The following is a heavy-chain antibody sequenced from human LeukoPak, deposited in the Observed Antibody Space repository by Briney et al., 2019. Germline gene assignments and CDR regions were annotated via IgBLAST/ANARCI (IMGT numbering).Heavy chain of an antibody. CDR3: ARDHIPYYSGGSCYSQTNWYFDL. V-gene: IGHV4-4*07. CDR1: GGSISSYY. CDR2: IYTSGST. D-gene: IGHD2-15*01. Sequence: SETLSLTCAVSGGSISSYYWSWIRQPAGKGLEWIGRIYTSGSTNYNPSLKSRVTMSVDTSKNQFSLKLSSVTAADTAVYYCARDHIPYYSGGSCYSQTNWYFDLWGRGTLVTVSS. J-gene: IGHJ2*01.